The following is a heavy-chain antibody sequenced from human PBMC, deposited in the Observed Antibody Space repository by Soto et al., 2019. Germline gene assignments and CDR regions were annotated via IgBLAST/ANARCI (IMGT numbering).Heavy chain of an antibody. D-gene: IGHD1-7*01. CDR2: IYYSGST. CDR1: GGSISSSSYY. CDR3: ARHQRDLTGTTYEFDY. J-gene: IGHJ4*02. Sequence: SETLSLTCTVSGGSISSSSYYWGWIRQPPGKGLEWIGSIYYSGSTYYNPSLKSRVTISVDTSKNQFSLKLSSVTAADTAVYYCARHQRDLTGTTYEFDYWGQGTLVTVSS. V-gene: IGHV4-39*01.